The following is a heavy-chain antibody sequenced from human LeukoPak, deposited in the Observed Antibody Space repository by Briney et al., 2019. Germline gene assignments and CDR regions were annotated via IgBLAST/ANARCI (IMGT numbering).Heavy chain of an antibody. CDR1: GGSISSGGSS. CDR3: ASYIQLWYGGAAFDI. CDR2: IYHSGST. V-gene: IGHV4-30-2*01. J-gene: IGHJ3*02. D-gene: IGHD5-18*01. Sequence: PSQTLSLTCAVSGGSISSGGSSWSWIRQPPGKGLEWIGYIYHSGSTYYNPSLKSRVTISVDRSKNQFSLKLSSVTAADTAVYYCASYIQLWYGGAAFDIWGQGTMVTVSS.